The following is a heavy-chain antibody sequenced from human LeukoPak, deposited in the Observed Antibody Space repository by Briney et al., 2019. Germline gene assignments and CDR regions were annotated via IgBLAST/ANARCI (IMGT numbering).Heavy chain of an antibody. CDR1: GFTFNDYY. V-gene: IGHV3-11*01. CDR2: ISSRGRTI. CDR3: ARGSDWNAFDS. D-gene: IGHD3/OR15-3a*01. Sequence: GGSLRLSCAASGFTFNDYYMSWTRQAPGKGLEWVSYISSRGRTIYYADSVKGRFTTSRDNGENSLYLRMNSLRVEDTALYYCARGSDWNAFDSWGQGTVVTVSS. J-gene: IGHJ3*02.